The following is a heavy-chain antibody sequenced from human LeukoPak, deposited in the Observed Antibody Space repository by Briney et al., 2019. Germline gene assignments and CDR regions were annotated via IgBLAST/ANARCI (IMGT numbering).Heavy chain of an antibody. Sequence: GGSLRLSCAASGFTFSSYAMSWVRQAPGKGLEWVSAISGSGGSTYYADSVKGRFAISRDNSRNTLYLQMKSLRAEDTAVYYCAKDLSYSTDWPYFDYWGQGTLVTVSS. D-gene: IGHD6-19*01. CDR1: GFTFSSYA. CDR2: ISGSGGST. J-gene: IGHJ4*02. V-gene: IGHV3-23*01. CDR3: AKDLSYSTDWPYFDY.